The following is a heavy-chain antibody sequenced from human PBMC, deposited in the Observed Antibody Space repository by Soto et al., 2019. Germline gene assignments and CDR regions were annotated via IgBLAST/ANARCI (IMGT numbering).Heavy chain of an antibody. V-gene: IGHV3-48*02. CDR3: ARNIAPRRAQAMDV. CDR1: GFTFSSYS. CDR2: ISSSGNMI. Sequence: EVPLVESGGDLVQPGGSLRLSCAASGFTFSSYSMNWVRQAPGKGLEWISYISSSGNMIYYADSVKGRCTISRDNANSSLYLQMNSLRDEDTAVYYCARNIAPRRAQAMDVWGQGTTVTVSS. D-gene: IGHD6-6*01. J-gene: IGHJ6*02.